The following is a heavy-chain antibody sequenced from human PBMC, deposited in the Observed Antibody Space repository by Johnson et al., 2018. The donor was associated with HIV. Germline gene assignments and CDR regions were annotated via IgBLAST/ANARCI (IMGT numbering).Heavy chain of an antibody. V-gene: IGHV3-66*04. CDR1: GFSVSYNY. CDR3: ARRTVTALFDI. Sequence: VQLVESGGGLVQPGGSLRRSCAASGFSVSYNYMNCVRQAPGKGLERVAVVYSGGGTDYADSVKGRFIISRDNFKNTLYLQMNSLRDEDTAVYYCARRTVTALFDIWGQGTLVTVSS. D-gene: IGHD4-17*01. J-gene: IGHJ3*02. CDR2: VYSGGGT.